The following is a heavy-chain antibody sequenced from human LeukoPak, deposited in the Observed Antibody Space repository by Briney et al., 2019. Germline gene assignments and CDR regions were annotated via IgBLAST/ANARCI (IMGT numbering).Heavy chain of an antibody. V-gene: IGHV4-59*01. Sequence: SETLSLTCSVSGGSIGGYSWTWVRQPPGKRLEYTGYISYTGITYYSPSLMSRVTISVATSKNQFSLKLASVTAADTAVYYCARRLYSSGWSYWFDPWGQGTLVTVSS. CDR3: ARRLYSSGWSYWFDP. D-gene: IGHD6-19*01. CDR2: ISYTGIT. J-gene: IGHJ5*02. CDR1: GGSIGGYS.